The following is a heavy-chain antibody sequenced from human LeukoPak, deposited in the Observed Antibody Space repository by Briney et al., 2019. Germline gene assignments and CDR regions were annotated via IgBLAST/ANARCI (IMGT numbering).Heavy chain of an antibody. CDR2: ISGSGGST. D-gene: IGHD3-3*01. CDR1: GFTFSSYW. Sequence: PGGSLRLSCAASGFTFSSYWMSWVRQAPGKGLEWVSAISGSGGSTYYADSVKGRFTISRDNSKNTLYLQMNSLRAEDTAVYYCAKANYDFWSGYYTVDYWGQGTLVTVSS. CDR3: AKANYDFWSGYYTVDY. J-gene: IGHJ4*02. V-gene: IGHV3-23*01.